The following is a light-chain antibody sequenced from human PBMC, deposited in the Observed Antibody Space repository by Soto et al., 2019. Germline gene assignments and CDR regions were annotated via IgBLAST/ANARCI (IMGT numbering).Light chain of an antibody. CDR1: QSVSSN. CDR3: QEYNNWPSWT. Sequence: EIVMTQSPATLSVSPGERATLSCRASQSVSSNLAWYEQKPGQAPRLLIYGASTRATGIPARFSGSGSGTEFTLYESCRQSEDLAVYYCQEYNNWPSWTFRQGTKVEI. J-gene: IGKJ1*01. CDR2: GAS. V-gene: IGKV3-15*01.